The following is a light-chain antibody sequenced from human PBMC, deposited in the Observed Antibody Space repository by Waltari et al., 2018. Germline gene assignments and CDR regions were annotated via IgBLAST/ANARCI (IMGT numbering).Light chain of an antibody. V-gene: IGLV8-61*01. Sequence: QTVVTQEPSLSVSPGGQVTLTCGLSSGSVSPSYYPSWYQQTPGQAPRPLIYSTNTRSSGVPDRFSGSILENKAALTITGAQADDECDYHCVLYMGGGIMYGGGTKLTVL. CDR1: SGSVSPSYY. J-gene: IGLJ3*02. CDR2: STN. CDR3: VLYMGGGIM.